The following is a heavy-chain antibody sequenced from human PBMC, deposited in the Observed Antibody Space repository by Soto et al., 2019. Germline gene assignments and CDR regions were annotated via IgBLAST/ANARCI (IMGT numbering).Heavy chain of an antibody. CDR2: ISSSSSYI. Sequence: GGSLRLSCAASGFTFISYSMNWVHQAPGKGLEWVSSISSSSSYIYYADSVKGRFTISRDNAKNSLYLQMNSLRAEDTAVYYCARYYGSGHFDYWGQGTLVTVSS. J-gene: IGHJ4*02. V-gene: IGHV3-21*01. CDR1: GFTFISYS. CDR3: ARYYGSGHFDY. D-gene: IGHD3-10*01.